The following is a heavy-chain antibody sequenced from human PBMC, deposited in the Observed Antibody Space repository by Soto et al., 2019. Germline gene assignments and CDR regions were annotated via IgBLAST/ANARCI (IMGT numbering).Heavy chain of an antibody. D-gene: IGHD3-10*01. CDR3: AHGRSYGSGSHWGFDS. Sequence: QITLKESGPTLVKPTQTLTLTCTFSGFSPSTSGVGVGWIRQPPGKALEWLALIFWDDDKRYSPSLKSTLTSTKDTSKTQVVRTLTNMDPVDTATYYCAHGRSYGSGSHWGFDSWGQGTQVTVSS. J-gene: IGHJ4*02. CDR2: IFWDDDK. CDR1: GFSPSTSGVG. V-gene: IGHV2-5*02.